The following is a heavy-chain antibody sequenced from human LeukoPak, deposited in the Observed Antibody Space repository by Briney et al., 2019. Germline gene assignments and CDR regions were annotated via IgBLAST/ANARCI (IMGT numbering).Heavy chain of an antibody. J-gene: IGHJ5*02. V-gene: IGHV4-34*01. CDR2: INHSGST. CDR1: GGSFSGYY. CDR3: ARGFPGFWSDKGFDP. Sequence: SETLSLTCAVYGGSFSGYYWSWIRQPPGKGLEWIGEINHSGSTNYNPSLKSRVTISVDTSKNQFSLKLSSVTAADTAVYYCARGFPGFWSDKGFDPWGQGTLVTVSS. D-gene: IGHD3-3*01.